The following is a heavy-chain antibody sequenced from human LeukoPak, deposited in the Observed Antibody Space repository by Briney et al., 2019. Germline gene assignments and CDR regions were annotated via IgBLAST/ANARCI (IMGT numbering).Heavy chain of an antibody. J-gene: IGHJ4*02. Sequence: ASVKVSCKTSGYTFTDFYIHWVRQAPGQGLEFMGWVNPHSGGTSYAAKFRGRVTLTRYTSTTTSYMDLSSLTSDDTAVYYCARDRSSLYNGNYAFWGQGTLVTVSS. V-gene: IGHV1-2*02. D-gene: IGHD5-12*01. CDR2: VNPHSGGT. CDR1: GYTFTDFY. CDR3: ARDRSSLYNGNYAF.